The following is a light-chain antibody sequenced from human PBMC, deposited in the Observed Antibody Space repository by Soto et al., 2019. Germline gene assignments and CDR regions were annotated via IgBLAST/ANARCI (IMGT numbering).Light chain of an antibody. CDR3: QHYNSYSEA. CDR2: KAS. V-gene: IGKV1-5*03. Sequence: DIQMAQSPSTLSASVGDRFTITCRAIQSISTWLAWYQQEPGKAPKLLIHKASSLQSGVPSRFSGSGSGTDFTLTISSLHPDDFATYYCQHYNSYSEAFGQGTKVDIK. CDR1: QSISTW. J-gene: IGKJ1*01.